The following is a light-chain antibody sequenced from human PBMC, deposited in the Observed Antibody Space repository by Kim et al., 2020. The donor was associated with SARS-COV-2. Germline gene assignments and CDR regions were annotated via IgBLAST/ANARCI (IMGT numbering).Light chain of an antibody. J-gene: IGKJ4*01. CDR1: QSVGSRY. CDR3: QQYLTSTLT. V-gene: IGKV3-20*01. Sequence: PGERASLSCRASQSVGSRYLAWFQQKPGQAPRLLMYDTSKRATGVPDRFSGSGSGTDFTLTVSRMEGEDYAVYYCQQYLTSTLTFGGGTK. CDR2: DTS.